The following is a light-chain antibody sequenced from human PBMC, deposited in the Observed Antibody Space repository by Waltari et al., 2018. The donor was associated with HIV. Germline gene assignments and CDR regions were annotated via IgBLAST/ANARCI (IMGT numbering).Light chain of an antibody. CDR3: QHRSDWPLFT. CDR2: DAS. V-gene: IGKV3-11*01. CDR1: ESVTKY. J-gene: IGKJ3*01. Sequence: EVVLTQSPATLSLSPGETATLSCRASESVTKYLAWYQQKRGQAPRLLIYDASNRAADILTRFSGSGSGTDFTLTISSLEPEDFGIYYCQHRSDWPLFTFGPGTTVDIK.